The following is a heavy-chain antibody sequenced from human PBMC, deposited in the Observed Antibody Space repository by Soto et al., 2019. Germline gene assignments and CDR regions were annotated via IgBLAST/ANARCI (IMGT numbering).Heavy chain of an antibody. CDR1: GGSFSNYY. J-gene: IGHJ6*02. Sequence: SETLSLTCAVYGGSFSNYYWTWIRRPPGKGLEWIGEINHSGRANYNPSLKSRVTISEGTSKNQFSLKLNYVTAADAAVYYCARARLRSLEWSYSAKGRFQYNGMDVWGQGTTVTVSS. D-gene: IGHD3-3*01. V-gene: IGHV4-34*01. CDR3: ARARLRSLEWSYSAKGRFQYNGMDV. CDR2: INHSGRA.